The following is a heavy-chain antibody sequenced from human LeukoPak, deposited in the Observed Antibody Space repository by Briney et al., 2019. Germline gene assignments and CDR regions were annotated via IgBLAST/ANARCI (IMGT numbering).Heavy chain of an antibody. CDR1: GGTFSSYA. V-gene: IGHV1-69*01. J-gene: IGHJ6*02. CDR3: ARRRHSGYDYYGMDV. CDR2: IIPIFGTA. Sequence: SVKVSCKASGGTFSSYAISWVRQAPGQGLGWMGGIIPIFGTANYAQKFQGRVTITADGSTSTAYMELSSLRSEDTAVYYCARRRHSGYDYYGMDVWGQGTTVTVSS. D-gene: IGHD1-26*01.